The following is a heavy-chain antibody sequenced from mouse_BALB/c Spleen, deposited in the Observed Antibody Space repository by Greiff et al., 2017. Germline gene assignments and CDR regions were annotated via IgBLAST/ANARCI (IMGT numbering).Heavy chain of an antibody. CDR3: AREYYYGSSGDYAMDY. D-gene: IGHD1-1*01. J-gene: IGHJ4*01. Sequence: EVKLMESGGGLVKPGGSLKLSCAASGFTFSDYYMYWVRQTPEKRLEWVATISDGGSYTYYPDSVKGRFTISRDNAKNNLYLQMSSLKSEDTAMYYCAREYYYGSSGDYAMDYWGQGTSVTVAS. V-gene: IGHV5-4*02. CDR1: GFTFSDYY. CDR2: ISDGGSYT.